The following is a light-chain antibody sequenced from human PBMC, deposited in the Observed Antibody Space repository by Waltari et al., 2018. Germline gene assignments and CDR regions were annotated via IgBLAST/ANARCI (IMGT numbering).Light chain of an antibody. CDR1: QSICDY. CDR3: QQSYSTPRT. CDR2: AAS. Sequence: DIQMTQSPSSLSASVGDRVTITCRASQSICDYLNWYQQKPGKAPKLLIYAASSLQSGVPSRFSGSGSGTDFILTISSLQPEDFTTYYCQQSYSTPRTFGQGTKVEIK. V-gene: IGKV1-39*01. J-gene: IGKJ1*01.